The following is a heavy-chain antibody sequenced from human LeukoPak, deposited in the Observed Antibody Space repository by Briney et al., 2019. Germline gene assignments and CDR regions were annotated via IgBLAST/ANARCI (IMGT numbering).Heavy chain of an antibody. CDR1: GFTFSSYS. CDR2: ISDGGTT. D-gene: IGHD5-12*01. Sequence: GGSLRLSCAASGFTFSSYSMNWVRQAPGKGLEWVSGISDGGTTYYADSVKGRFTISRDNAKNSLYLQMNSLRAEDTAFYYCARDDPYSGYDYDYWGRGVLVTVSS. CDR3: ARDDPYSGYDYDY. V-gene: IGHV3-20*04. J-gene: IGHJ4*02.